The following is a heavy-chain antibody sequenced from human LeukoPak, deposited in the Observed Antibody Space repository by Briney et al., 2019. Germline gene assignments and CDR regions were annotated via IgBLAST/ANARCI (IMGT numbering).Heavy chain of an antibody. CDR3: ARGSASHFDY. Sequence: GGSLRLSCAASGFTFSNYWMHWVRQAPGKGLVWASRIRSDGTYTNYADSVKGRFTISRDNAKNTLYLQMNSLRAEDTAVYYCARGSASHFDYWGQGTLVTVSS. J-gene: IGHJ4*02. D-gene: IGHD2-15*01. CDR2: IRSDGTYT. V-gene: IGHV3-74*01. CDR1: GFTFSNYW.